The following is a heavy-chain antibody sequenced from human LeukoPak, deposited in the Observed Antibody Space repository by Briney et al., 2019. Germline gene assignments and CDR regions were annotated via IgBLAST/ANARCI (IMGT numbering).Heavy chain of an antibody. V-gene: IGHV1-69*01. CDR1: GGTFISYP. CDR3: ARGDQYQLLSVPRFDR. Sequence: ASVKVSCKASGGTFISYPISWLPQAPGQGLEWMGGIIPIFGTANYAQKFQGRVTHTSDESINDPYLELRSLRSEDTAVYYCARGDQYQLLSVPRFDRWGQGTLVTVSS. D-gene: IGHD2-2*01. J-gene: IGHJ5*02. CDR2: IIPIFGTA.